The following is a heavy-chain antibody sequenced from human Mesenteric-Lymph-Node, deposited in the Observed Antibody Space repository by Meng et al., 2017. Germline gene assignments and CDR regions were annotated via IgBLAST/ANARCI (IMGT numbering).Heavy chain of an antibody. J-gene: IGHJ4*02. D-gene: IGHD3-10*02. CDR2: TYYMSKYYN. CDR1: GDSVSSYSAA. Sequence: QVQLQQSGPGMVKPAQTLSLTCAISGDSVSSYSAAWNWIRQSPSRGLEWLGRTYYMSKYYNDYALSVKSRITINPDTSKNQFSLQLNSVTPEDTAIYYCARDWGDVRGGFDFWGQGTLVTVSS. CDR3: ARDWGDVRGGFDF. V-gene: IGHV6-1*01.